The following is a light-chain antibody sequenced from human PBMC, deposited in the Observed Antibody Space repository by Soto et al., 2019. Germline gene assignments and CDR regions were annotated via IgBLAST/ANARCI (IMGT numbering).Light chain of an antibody. CDR2: NTS. J-gene: IGKJ3*01. Sequence: EIVLTQSPGTLSLSPGEGATVSCRVSQSINSKSLVWYQRKFGQAPRLLIDNTSSRATGIPDRFSGSGSGTYFTLSISMLEAEDFAGYYCQHYGGSFIFGPGTKVDFK. V-gene: IGKV3-20*01. CDR3: QHYGGSFI. CDR1: QSINSKS.